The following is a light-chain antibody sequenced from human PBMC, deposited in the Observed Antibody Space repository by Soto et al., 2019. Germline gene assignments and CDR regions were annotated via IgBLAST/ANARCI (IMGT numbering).Light chain of an antibody. V-gene: IGLV1-40*01. J-gene: IGLJ3*02. CDR3: QSYDSSLSGSRV. CDR2: ANI. Sequence: HSVLTQPPSVSGAPGQRVSISCTGSNSNIGAGYDVNWYQQLPGTAPKLLIYANIDRPSGVPDRFSGSKSGASAFLVITGLQAEDEADYYCQSYDSSLSGSRVFGGGTKLTVL. CDR1: NSNIGAGYD.